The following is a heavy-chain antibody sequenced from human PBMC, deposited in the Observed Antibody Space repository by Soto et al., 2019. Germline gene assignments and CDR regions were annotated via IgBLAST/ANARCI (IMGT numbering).Heavy chain of an antibody. CDR1: GFTFSNFA. Sequence: EVQVLESGGGSVQPGGSLRLSCAASGFTFSNFAMSWVRHAPGQGLEWVSEISGSTGTTYYADSVKGRFIISRDNSKNMVHLQMNSLRDEDTAVYYCAKDTSSSPYYMDVWGKGTTVTVSS. D-gene: IGHD2-2*01. CDR3: AKDTSSSPYYMDV. CDR2: ISGSTGTT. J-gene: IGHJ6*03. V-gene: IGHV3-23*01.